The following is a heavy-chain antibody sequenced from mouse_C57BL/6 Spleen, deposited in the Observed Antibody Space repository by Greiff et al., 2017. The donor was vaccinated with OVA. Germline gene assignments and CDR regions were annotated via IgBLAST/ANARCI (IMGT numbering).Heavy chain of an antibody. J-gene: IGHJ4*01. V-gene: IGHV5-17*01. CDR2: ISSGSSTI. CDR3: AREDPNAMDY. CDR1: GFTFSDYG. Sequence: EVQVVESGGGLVKPGGSLKLSCAASGFTFSDYGMHWVRQATEKGLEWVAYISSGSSTIYYADTVKGRFTISRDNAKNTLFLQMTSLRSEDTAMYYCAREDPNAMDYWGQGTSVTVSS.